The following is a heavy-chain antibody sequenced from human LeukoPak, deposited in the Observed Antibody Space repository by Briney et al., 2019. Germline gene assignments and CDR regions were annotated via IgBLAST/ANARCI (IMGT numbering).Heavy chain of an antibody. CDR2: INHSGST. D-gene: IGHD2-21*02. Sequence: SETLSLTCAVYGGSFSGYYWSWIRQPPGKGLEWIGEINHSGSTNYNPSLKSRVTISVDTSKSQFSLKLSSVTAADTAVYYCARGKAVTAMGYWGQGTLVTVSS. CDR3: ARGKAVTAMGY. J-gene: IGHJ4*02. V-gene: IGHV4-34*01. CDR1: GGSFSGYY.